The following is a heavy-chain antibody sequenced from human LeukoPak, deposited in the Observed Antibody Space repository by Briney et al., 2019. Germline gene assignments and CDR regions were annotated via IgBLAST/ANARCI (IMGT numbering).Heavy chain of an antibody. V-gene: IGHV3-9*01. D-gene: IGHD5-24*01. CDR1: GFTFDDYA. Sequence: PGRSLRLSCAASGFTFDDYAMHWVRQAPGKGLEWVSGISWKSGSIGYADSVKGRFTISRDNSKNTLYLQMNSLRAEDTAVYYCAKVQERWLQLSDLDYWGQGTLVTVSS. CDR2: ISWKSGSI. J-gene: IGHJ4*02. CDR3: AKVQERWLQLSDLDY.